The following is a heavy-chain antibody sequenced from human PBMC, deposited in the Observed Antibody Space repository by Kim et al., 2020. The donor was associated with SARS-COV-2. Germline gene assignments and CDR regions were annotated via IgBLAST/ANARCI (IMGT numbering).Heavy chain of an antibody. CDR2: IYYSGST. CDR1: GGSISSYY. Sequence: SETLSLTCTVSGGSISSYYCCWSRQPPGKGLELIGYIYYSGSTNYNPSLKSQVTISVDTSKNKISLKLSSMTAADTAVYYCARHGGRPHYWGQGTLVTFS. D-gene: IGHD3-3*01. J-gene: IGHJ4*02. V-gene: IGHV4-59*08. CDR3: ARHGGRPHY.